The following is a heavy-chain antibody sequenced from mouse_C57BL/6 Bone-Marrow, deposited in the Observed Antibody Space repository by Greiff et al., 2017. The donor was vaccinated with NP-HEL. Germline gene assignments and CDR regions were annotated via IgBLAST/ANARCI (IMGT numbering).Heavy chain of an antibody. CDR1: GFTFSDFY. J-gene: IGHJ4*01. CDR2: SRNKANDYTT. CDR3: ARDEGKGAMDY. Sequence: EVQVVESGGGLVQSGRSLRLSCATSGFTFSDFYMEWVRQAPGKGLEWIAASRNKANDYTTEYSASVKGRFIVSRDTSQSILYLQMNALRAEDTAIYYCARDEGKGAMDYWGQGTSVTVSS. V-gene: IGHV7-1*01.